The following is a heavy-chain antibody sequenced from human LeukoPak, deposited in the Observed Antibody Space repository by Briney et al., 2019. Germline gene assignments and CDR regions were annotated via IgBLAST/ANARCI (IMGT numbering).Heavy chain of an antibody. D-gene: IGHD3-10*01. CDR3: AARVRGVNLLDDAFDI. CDR2: IDPSDSYT. J-gene: IGHJ3*02. Sequence: GESLKISCKGSGYSFTSYWISWVRQMPGKGLEWMGRIDPSDSYTNYSPSFQGHVTISADKSISTAYLQWSSLKASDTAMYYCAARVRGVNLLDDAFDIWGQGTMVTVSS. CDR1: GYSFTSYW. V-gene: IGHV5-10-1*01.